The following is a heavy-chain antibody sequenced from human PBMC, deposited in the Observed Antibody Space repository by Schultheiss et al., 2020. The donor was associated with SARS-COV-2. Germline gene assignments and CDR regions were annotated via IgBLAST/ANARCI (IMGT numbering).Heavy chain of an antibody. J-gene: IGHJ6*02. CDR3: AKVGDYYYYALDV. V-gene: IGHV3-23*03. CDR1: GFTFSSYA. Sequence: GGSLRLSCAASGFTFSSYAMSWVRQAPGKGLEWVAVIYSGGATYYADSVKGRFTISRDNSKNTLYLQMNILRAEDTAVYYCAKVGDYYYYALDVWGQGTTVTVSS. CDR2: IYSGGAT.